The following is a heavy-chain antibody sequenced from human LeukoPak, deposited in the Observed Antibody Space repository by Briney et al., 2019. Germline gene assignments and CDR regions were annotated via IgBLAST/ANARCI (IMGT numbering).Heavy chain of an antibody. Sequence: GGSLRLSCAASGFTFSSYEMNWVRPAPGKGLEWVSYISSSSSTIYYADSVKGRFTISRDNAKNSLYLQMNSLRAEDTAVYYCARARPPYDSSGYGYFDYWGQGTLVTVSS. V-gene: IGHV3-48*01. CDR1: GFTFSSYE. CDR2: ISSSSSTI. D-gene: IGHD3-22*01. CDR3: ARARPPYDSSGYGYFDY. J-gene: IGHJ4*02.